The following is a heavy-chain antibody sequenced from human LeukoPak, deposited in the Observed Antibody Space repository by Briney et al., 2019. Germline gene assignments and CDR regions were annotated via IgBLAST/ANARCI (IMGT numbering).Heavy chain of an antibody. CDR2: IKSKTGGETT. CDR3: TTDLGTYYHGSQRLIPIDY. CDR1: GFTFTNAW. J-gene: IGHJ4*02. D-gene: IGHD3-10*01. V-gene: IGHV3-15*01. Sequence: GGSPRLSCVDSGFTFTNAWMSWVRQAPGKGLEWIGRIKSKTGGETTNYAEPVRGRFTISRDDSKSAVYLQMNSLKIEDTAVYYCTTDLGTYYHGSQRLIPIDYWGQGTLVTVSS.